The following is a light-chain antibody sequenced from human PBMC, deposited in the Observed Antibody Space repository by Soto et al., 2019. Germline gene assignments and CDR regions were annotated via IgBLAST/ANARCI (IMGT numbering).Light chain of an antibody. CDR1: SSDVGGYNY. Sequence: QSALTQPASVSGSPGQSITISCTGTSSDVGGYNYVSWYQQHPGKAPKLMIYDVSNRPSGVSNRFSGSKSGNTASLTISGVQAEDEAYYYCSSYTSSSTGVFGTGTKLTVL. CDR3: SSYTSSSTGV. V-gene: IGLV2-14*01. CDR2: DVS. J-gene: IGLJ1*01.